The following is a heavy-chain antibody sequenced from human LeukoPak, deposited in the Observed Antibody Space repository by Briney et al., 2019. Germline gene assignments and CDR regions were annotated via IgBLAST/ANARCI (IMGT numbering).Heavy chain of an antibody. CDR2: IYPGDSDT. V-gene: IGHV5-51*01. Sequence: GESLKISCKGSGYSFSRYWIGWVRQTPGKGLEWMGIIYPGDSDTRYSPSFEGQVTISADKSISTAYLQWSSLKASDTAIYYCARPQGGFSSSWIFDSWGQGTLVTVSS. CDR1: GYSFSRYW. D-gene: IGHD6-13*01. CDR3: ARPQGGFSSSWIFDS. J-gene: IGHJ4*02.